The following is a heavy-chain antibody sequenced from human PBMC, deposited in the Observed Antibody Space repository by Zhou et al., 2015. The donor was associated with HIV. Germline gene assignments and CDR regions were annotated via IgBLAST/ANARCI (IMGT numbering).Heavy chain of an antibody. CDR3: ARGLSASGDYVSYDYYYYYGMDV. J-gene: IGHJ6*02. CDR1: GGTFSSYA. CDR2: IIPIFGTA. D-gene: IGHD4-17*01. V-gene: IGHV1-69*12. Sequence: QVQLVQSGAEVKKPGSSVKVSCKASGGTFSSYAISWVRQAPGQGLEWMGGIIPIFGTANYAQKFQGRVTITADESTSTAYMELSSLRSEDTAVYYCARGLSASGDYVSYDYYYYYGMDVWGQGTTVTVSS.